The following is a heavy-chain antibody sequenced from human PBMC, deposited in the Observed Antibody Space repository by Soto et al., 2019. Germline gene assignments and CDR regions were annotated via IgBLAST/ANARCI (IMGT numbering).Heavy chain of an antibody. Sequence: QVQLVESGGGVVQPGRSLRLSCAASGFTFSSYGMHWVRQAPGKGLEWVAARWYDGSNKYYADSVKGRFTISRDNSKNPMYLQMNSLRAEDTDVYYCARGPISRGYDQDYSGQGTLVNVSS. J-gene: IGHJ4*02. V-gene: IGHV3-33*01. CDR2: RWYDGSNK. CDR3: ARGPISRGYDQDY. CDR1: GFTFSSYG. D-gene: IGHD5-12*01.